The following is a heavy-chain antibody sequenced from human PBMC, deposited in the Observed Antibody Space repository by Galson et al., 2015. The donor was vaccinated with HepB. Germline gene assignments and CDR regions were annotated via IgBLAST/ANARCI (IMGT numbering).Heavy chain of an antibody. Sequence: SLRLSCAASGFTLSSYGMHWVRQAPGKGLEWVAVISYDGSNKYYADSVKGRFTISRDNSKNTLYLQMNSLRAEDTAVYYCVLSDPEDFYYGMDVWGQGTTVTVSS. CDR3: VLSDPEDFYYGMDV. V-gene: IGHV3-30*03. J-gene: IGHJ6*02. D-gene: IGHD1-14*01. CDR1: GFTLSSYG. CDR2: ISYDGSNK.